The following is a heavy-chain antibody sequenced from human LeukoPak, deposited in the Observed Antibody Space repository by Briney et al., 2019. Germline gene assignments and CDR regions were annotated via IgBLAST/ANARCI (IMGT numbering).Heavy chain of an antibody. CDR3: AKELAVASCYYYGMDV. CDR1: GFTFSSYE. Sequence: GGSLRLSCAASGFTFSSYEMNWVRQAPGKGLGWVSYISSSGSTIYYADSVKGRFTISRDNAKNSLYLQMNSLRAEDTAVYYCAKELAVASCYYYGMDVWGQGTTVTVSS. V-gene: IGHV3-48*03. D-gene: IGHD6-19*01. J-gene: IGHJ6*02. CDR2: ISSSGSTI.